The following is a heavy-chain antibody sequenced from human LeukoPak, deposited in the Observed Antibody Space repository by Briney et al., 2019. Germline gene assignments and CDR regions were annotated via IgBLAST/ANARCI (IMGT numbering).Heavy chain of an antibody. CDR2: IYYSGST. CDR1: GGSISSYY. J-gene: IGHJ3*02. V-gene: IGHV4-59*12. D-gene: IGHD1-7*01. Sequence: SETLSLTCTVSGGSISSYYWSWIRQPPGRGLEWIGYIYYSGSTNYNPSLKSRVTISIDTSKNQFSLKLSSVTAADTAVYYCAREWNYYAFEIWGQGTMVSVSS. CDR3: AREWNYYAFEI.